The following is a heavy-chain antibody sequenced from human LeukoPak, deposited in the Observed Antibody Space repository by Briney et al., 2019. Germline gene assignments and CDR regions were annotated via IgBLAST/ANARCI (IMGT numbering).Heavy chain of an antibody. CDR1: GFTFSNAW. CDR3: TTVERDYGSGWRGWY. J-gene: IGHJ4*02. Sequence: PGGSLRLSCAASGFTFSNAWMSWVRQAPGKGLECVGRIKSKTDGGTTDYAAPVKGRFTISRDDSKNTLYLQMNSLKTEDTAVYYCTTVERDYGSGWRGWYWGQGTLVTVSS. CDR2: IKSKTDGGTT. V-gene: IGHV3-15*01. D-gene: IGHD3-10*01.